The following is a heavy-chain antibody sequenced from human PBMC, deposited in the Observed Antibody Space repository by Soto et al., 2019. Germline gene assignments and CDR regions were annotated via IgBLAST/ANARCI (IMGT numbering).Heavy chain of an antibody. D-gene: IGHD3-22*01. V-gene: IGHV5-51*01. Sequence: GESLKISCKGSGYSFTSYWIGWVRQMPGKGLEWMGIIYPGDSDTRYSPSFQGQVTISADKSISTAYLQWSSLKASDTAMYYCARTPEEYYYDSSGYPRGWFDPWGQGTLVTASS. CDR2: IYPGDSDT. CDR1: GYSFTSYW. J-gene: IGHJ5*02. CDR3: ARTPEEYYYDSSGYPRGWFDP.